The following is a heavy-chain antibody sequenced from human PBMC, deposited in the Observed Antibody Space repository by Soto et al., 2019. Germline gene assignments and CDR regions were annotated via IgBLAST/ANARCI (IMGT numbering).Heavy chain of an antibody. J-gene: IGHJ5*02. V-gene: IGHV4-59*01. D-gene: IGHD3-10*02. CDR2: IYYSGTT. CDR3: AKGGCSSCWFDP. CDR1: GGSISGNY. Sequence: PSETLSLTSTVSGGSISGNYWSWIRQPPGKGLEWIGYIYYSGTTNYNPSLKSRVAMSVDTSKNQFTLKLSSVTAADTAMYYCAKGGCSSCWFDPWGEGTLVTVSS.